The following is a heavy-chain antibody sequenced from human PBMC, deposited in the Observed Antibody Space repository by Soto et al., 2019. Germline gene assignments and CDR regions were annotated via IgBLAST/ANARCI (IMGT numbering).Heavy chain of an antibody. CDR2: IYPSDCDT. V-gene: IGHV5-51*01. CDR1: GYSFTTYW. J-gene: IGHJ6*02. CDR3: ARPYGRSYAMDV. D-gene: IGHD2-15*01. Sequence: ESLNMSFQCSGYSFTTYWIAWVRQIPGKGLEWMGIIYPSDCDTRYSPSFQGQVTMSADKSISTAYLQWSSLKASDTAMYYCARPYGRSYAMDVWGQGTTVTVSS.